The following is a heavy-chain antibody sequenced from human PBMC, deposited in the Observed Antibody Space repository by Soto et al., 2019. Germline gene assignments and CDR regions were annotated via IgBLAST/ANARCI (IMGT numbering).Heavy chain of an antibody. V-gene: IGHV1-69*12. CDR3: ARSITIFGVARYNWFDP. CDR2: IIPIYGTT. Sequence: QVQLVQPGAEVKKPGSSVKVSCKASGGTFSSYTINWVRQAPGQGLEWMGGIIPIYGTTNYAQKFQGRVTITADESTRTAYMELSSLRFEDTAVYYCARSITIFGVARYNWFDPWGQGTRVIVSS. CDR1: GGTFSSYT. J-gene: IGHJ5*02. D-gene: IGHD3-3*01.